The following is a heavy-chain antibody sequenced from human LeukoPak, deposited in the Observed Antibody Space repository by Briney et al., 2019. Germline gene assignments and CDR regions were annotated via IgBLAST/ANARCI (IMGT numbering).Heavy chain of an antibody. J-gene: IGHJ4*02. CDR2: IKLDGSEK. V-gene: IGHV3-7*03. Sequence: GGSLRLSCAASGFNFNYVWMSWVRQAPGKGLEWVANIKLDGSEKNYVDSVKGRFTISRDNTKNSLYLQMNSLRVEDTAVFYCARDQYDTWSQRGNFDSWGQGTLVIVSS. D-gene: IGHD3-3*01. CDR1: GFNFNYVW. CDR3: ARDQYDTWSQRGNFDS.